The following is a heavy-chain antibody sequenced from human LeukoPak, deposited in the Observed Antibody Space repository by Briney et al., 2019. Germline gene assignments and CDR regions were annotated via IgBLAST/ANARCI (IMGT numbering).Heavy chain of an antibody. J-gene: IGHJ4*02. Sequence: PGGSLRLSCAASGFTFSSYAMSWVRQAPGKGLEWVSAISGSGGSTYYADSVKGRFTISRDNSKNTLYLQMNSLRAEDTAVYYCAKDSDYYDSSGYLYPAYFDYWGQGTLVTVSS. CDR3: AKDSDYYDSSGYLYPAYFDY. CDR1: GFTFSSYA. V-gene: IGHV3-23*01. D-gene: IGHD3-22*01. CDR2: ISGSGGST.